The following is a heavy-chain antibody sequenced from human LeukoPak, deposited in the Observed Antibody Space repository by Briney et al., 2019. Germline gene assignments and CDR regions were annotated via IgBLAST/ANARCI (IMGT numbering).Heavy chain of an antibody. Sequence: GESLKSSCKGSGYSFNSHWIGWVRQMPGKGLEWMGIFHPGDSESRYSPSFQGQVTMSADQTITPAYLQWNSLKASDTAMYFCARTIAFYYDSSSYMDFWGQGTLVTVSS. CDR3: ARTIAFYYDSSSYMDF. V-gene: IGHV5-51*01. CDR2: FHPGDSES. CDR1: GYSFNSHW. D-gene: IGHD3-22*01. J-gene: IGHJ4*02.